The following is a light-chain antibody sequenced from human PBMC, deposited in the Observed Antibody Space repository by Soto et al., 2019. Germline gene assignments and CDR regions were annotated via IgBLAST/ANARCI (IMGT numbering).Light chain of an antibody. CDR3: HQNNKWPTATLT. CDR1: QSVRNN. V-gene: IGKV3-15*01. CDR2: DAS. J-gene: IGKJ4*01. Sequence: EIVLTQSPATLSASPGERATLSCRASQSVRNNLAWYQHKPGQAPRLLIYDASTRATGIPARFSGSGSGTEFTLNISSLQPDDFAVYYCHQNNKWPTATLTFGGGTKVEI.